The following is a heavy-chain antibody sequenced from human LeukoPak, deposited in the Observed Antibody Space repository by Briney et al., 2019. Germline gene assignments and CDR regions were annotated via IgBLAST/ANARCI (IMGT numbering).Heavy chain of an antibody. CDR1: GFTFSSYA. J-gene: IGHJ4*02. CDR2: ISYDGSNK. CDR3: ARDSRDGTFDY. Sequence: GGSLRLSCAASGFTFSSYAMHWVRQAPGKGLEWVAVISYDGSNKYYADSVEGRFTISRDNSKNTLYLQMNGLRAEDTAVYYCARDSRDGTFDYWGQGTLVTVSS. D-gene: IGHD1-1*01. V-gene: IGHV3-30-3*01.